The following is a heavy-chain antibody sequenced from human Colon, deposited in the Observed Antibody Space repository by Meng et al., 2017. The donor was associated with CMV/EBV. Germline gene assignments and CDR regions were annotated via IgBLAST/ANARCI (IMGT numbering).Heavy chain of an antibody. J-gene: IGHJ5*02. CDR1: GASFDSHT. CDR2: IMPIYGRP. V-gene: IGHV1-69*05. D-gene: IGHD1/OR15-1a*01. Sequence: SVKVSCKASGASFDSHTLTWVRQVPGQGLEWMGGIMPIYGRPNYAQRFRARVTITTDDSSTTAYMELRTLTSDDTAVYYCACGSPPAGGEQPTRGLDLWGQGTQVTVSS. CDR3: ACGSPPAGGEQPTRGLDL.